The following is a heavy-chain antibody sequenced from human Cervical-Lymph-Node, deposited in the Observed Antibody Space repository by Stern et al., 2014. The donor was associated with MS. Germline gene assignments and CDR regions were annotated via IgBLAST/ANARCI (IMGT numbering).Heavy chain of an antibody. J-gene: IGHJ4*02. CDR3: TREEDNYYSNY. CDR2: INPHNGGT. D-gene: IGHD4-11*01. CDR1: GYTFTGYL. Sequence: VQLVESGAEVKKPGASVKVSCKASGYTFTGYLIHWVRQAPGQGLEWMGRINPHNGGTNFAQQFDGRVTMTGDTYIRPACMELSSLRSDDTAVYYCTREEDNYYSNYWGQGTLVTVSS. V-gene: IGHV1-2*06.